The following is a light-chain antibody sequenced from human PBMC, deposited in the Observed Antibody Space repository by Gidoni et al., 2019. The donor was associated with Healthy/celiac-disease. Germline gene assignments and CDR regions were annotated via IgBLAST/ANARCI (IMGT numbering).Light chain of an antibody. V-gene: IGKV1-5*01. CDR1: QSISSW. CDR2: DAS. CDR3: QQYKSYRT. J-gene: IGKJ1*01. Sequence: DIQITLSPSTLSASVGDRVTITCRASQSISSWLAWYQQKPGKATKLLIYDASSLESGFPSRCSGSGSGTEFTLTISSLQPDDFATYYCQQYKSYRTFGQGTKVEIK.